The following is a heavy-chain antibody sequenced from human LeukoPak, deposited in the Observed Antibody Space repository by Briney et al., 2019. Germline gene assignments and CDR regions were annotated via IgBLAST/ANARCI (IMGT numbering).Heavy chain of an antibody. V-gene: IGHV1-8*01. J-gene: IGHJ6*03. Sequence: ASVKVSCKASGYTFTSYDINWVRQATGQGLEWMGWMNPNRGNTGYAQKFQGRVTMTRNTSISTAYMELSSLRSEDTAVYYCARVGTTVTTEDYYYYYYMDVWGKGTTVTVSS. D-gene: IGHD4-11*01. CDR2: MNPNRGNT. CDR1: GYTFTSYD. CDR3: ARVGTTVTTEDYYYYYYMDV.